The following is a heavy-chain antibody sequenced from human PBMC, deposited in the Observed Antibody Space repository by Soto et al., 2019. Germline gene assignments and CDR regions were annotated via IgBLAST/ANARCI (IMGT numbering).Heavy chain of an antibody. V-gene: IGHV1-69*13. Sequence: GASVKVSCKASGYTFTSYGISWVRQAPGKGLEWMGGIIPMFGTANYAQKFQGRVTITADEPTSTAYVELSSLRSEDTAVYYCARDYLYYYDSSVGRGMDVWGQGTTVTVSS. CDR1: GYTFTSYG. CDR3: ARDYLYYYDSSVGRGMDV. J-gene: IGHJ6*02. CDR2: IIPMFGTA. D-gene: IGHD3-22*01.